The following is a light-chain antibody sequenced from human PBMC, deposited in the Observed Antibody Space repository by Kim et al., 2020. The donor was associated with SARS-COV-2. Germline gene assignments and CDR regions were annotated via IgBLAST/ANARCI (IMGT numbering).Light chain of an antibody. Sequence: ASVGDRVTITCRASQDISSWLAWYQQKPGKAPNLLISSASVLQSGVPSRFSGSGSGSDFTLTISSLHPEDFATYFCQQTNSFPRTFGQGTKVDIK. V-gene: IGKV1-12*01. CDR2: SAS. CDR1: QDISSW. J-gene: IGKJ1*01. CDR3: QQTNSFPRT.